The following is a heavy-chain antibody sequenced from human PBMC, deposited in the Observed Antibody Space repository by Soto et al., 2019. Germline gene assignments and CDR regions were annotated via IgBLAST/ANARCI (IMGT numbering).Heavy chain of an antibody. CDR1: GFTFSSYG. D-gene: IGHD6-19*01. Sequence: GGSLRLSCAASGFTFSSYGMSWVRQAPGKGLEWVSAISGSGGSTYYADSVKGRFTISRDNSKNTLYLQMNSLRAEDTAVYYCAKGTIGQYGWIDYWGQGTLVTAPQ. J-gene: IGHJ4*02. CDR2: ISGSGGST. CDR3: AKGTIGQYGWIDY. V-gene: IGHV3-23*01.